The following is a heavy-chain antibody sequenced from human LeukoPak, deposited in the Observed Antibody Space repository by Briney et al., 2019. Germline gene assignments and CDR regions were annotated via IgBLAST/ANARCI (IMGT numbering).Heavy chain of an antibody. CDR3: ARLYSSSSHFDY. J-gene: IGHJ4*02. CDR1: GGSISSYY. Sequence: SETLSLTCTVSGGSISSYYWSWIRQPPGKRLEWIGYIYSSGSTNYNPSLKSRVTISVDTSKNQFSLKLSSVTAADTAVYYCARLYSSSSHFDYWGQGTLVTVSS. V-gene: IGHV4-4*09. D-gene: IGHD6-6*01. CDR2: IYSSGST.